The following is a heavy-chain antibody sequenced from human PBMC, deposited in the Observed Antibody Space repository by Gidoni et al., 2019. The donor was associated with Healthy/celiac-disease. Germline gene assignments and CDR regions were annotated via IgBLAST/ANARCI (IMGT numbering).Heavy chain of an antibody. Sequence: QITVKESGPTLGKPTQTLTLTGTFSGFSHSTNGGGVGWIRQPPGKALEWLALIYWDDDTRYSPSLTSRLTLTKDTSKIQVFLTMTNMDPVDTATYYCAHRFLLPRGEQHHWFDPWGHGTLVTVSS. J-gene: IGHJ5*02. CDR2: IYWDDDT. D-gene: IGHD3-10*01. CDR3: AHRFLLPRGEQHHWFDP. V-gene: IGHV2-5*02. CDR1: GFSHSTNGGG.